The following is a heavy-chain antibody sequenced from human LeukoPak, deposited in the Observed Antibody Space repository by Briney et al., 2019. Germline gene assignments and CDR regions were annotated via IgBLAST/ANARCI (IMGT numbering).Heavy chain of an antibody. D-gene: IGHD2-2*01. CDR1: GGSISSGSYY. Sequence: SETLSLTCTVSGGSISSGSYYWSCIRQPAGKGLECIGRIYTSGSTNYNPSLKSRVTISVDTSKNQFSLKLSSVTAADTAVYYCARGLRYCSSTSCYVLSFDYWGQGTLVTVSS. CDR3: ARGLRYCSSTSCYVLSFDY. V-gene: IGHV4-61*02. J-gene: IGHJ4*02. CDR2: IYTSGST.